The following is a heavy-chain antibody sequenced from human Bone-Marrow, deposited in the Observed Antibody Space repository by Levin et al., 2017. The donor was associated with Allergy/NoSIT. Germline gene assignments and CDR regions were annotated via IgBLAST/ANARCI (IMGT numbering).Heavy chain of an antibody. CDR3: NTALDYDFWTGSYTSEH. CDR1: GFTVNNAW. D-gene: IGHD3-3*01. CDR2: IKSKTDGGLT. V-gene: IGHV3-15*01. Sequence: GGSLRLSCAASGFTVNNAWMTWVRQAPGKGLEWVGRIKSKTDGGLTDYAAPVQGRFTISRDDSKNTVVLEMNSLKTEDTAMYYCNTALDYDFWTGSYTSEHWGLGTVVTVAS. J-gene: IGHJ4*02.